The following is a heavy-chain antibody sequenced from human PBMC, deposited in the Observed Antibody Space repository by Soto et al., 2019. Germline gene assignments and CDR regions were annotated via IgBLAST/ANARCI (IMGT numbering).Heavy chain of an antibody. J-gene: IGHJ4*02. CDR3: ARGGGSDSFDY. CDR2: INHLETT. CDR1: GASITYGGYS. D-gene: IGHD1-26*01. V-gene: IGHV4-30-2*01. Sequence: QLQLHESGSGLVKPSQTLSLTCTVSGASITYGGYSWSWIRQTPGKGLEWIGYINHLETTFYNPSFESRLYLTIDRAKNQFSLILNSMAAGDRAVYFCARGGGSDSFDYWGQGILVTVSS.